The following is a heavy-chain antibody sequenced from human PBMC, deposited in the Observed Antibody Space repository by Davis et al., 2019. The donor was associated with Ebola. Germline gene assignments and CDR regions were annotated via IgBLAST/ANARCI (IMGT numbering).Heavy chain of an antibody. CDR1: GFTFSSYW. D-gene: IGHD5-18*01. CDR3: ARWQGYSYGYTNFDY. V-gene: IGHV3-7*01. Sequence: GESLKISCAASGFTFSSYWMSWVRQAPGKGLEWVANIKQDGSEKYYVDSVKGRFTISRDNAKNSLYLQMNSLRAEDTAVYYCARWQGYSYGYTNFDYWGQGTLVTVSS. CDR2: IKQDGSEK. J-gene: IGHJ4*02.